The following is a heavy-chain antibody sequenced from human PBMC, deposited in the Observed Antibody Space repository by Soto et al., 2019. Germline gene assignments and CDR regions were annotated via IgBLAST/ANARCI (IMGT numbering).Heavy chain of an antibody. CDR3: ARARGKAANFYYYGMDV. V-gene: IGHV3-21*01. J-gene: IGHJ6*02. D-gene: IGHD2-15*01. CDR2: ISSSSSYI. Sequence: PGGSLRLSCAASGFTFSSYSMNWVRQAPGKGLEWVSSISSSSSYIYYADSVKGRSTISRDNAKNSLYLQMNSLRAEDTAVYYCARARGKAANFYYYGMDVWGQGTTVTVSS. CDR1: GFTFSSYS.